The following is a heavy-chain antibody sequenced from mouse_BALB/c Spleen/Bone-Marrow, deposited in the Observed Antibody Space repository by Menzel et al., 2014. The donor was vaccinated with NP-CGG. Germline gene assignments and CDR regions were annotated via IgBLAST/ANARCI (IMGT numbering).Heavy chain of an antibody. CDR1: GFTFTDYY. V-gene: IGHV7-3*02. J-gene: IGHJ2*01. CDR3: ARDKGRVFFDY. CDR2: IRNKANGYTT. Sequence: EVKLMESGGGLVQPGGSLRLSCATSGFTFTDYYMNWVRQPPGKALEWLGFIRNKANGYTTEYSASVKGRFTISRDNSQNILYLQRNTLRAEDSATYYCARDKGRVFFDYCGQGTTLTVSS.